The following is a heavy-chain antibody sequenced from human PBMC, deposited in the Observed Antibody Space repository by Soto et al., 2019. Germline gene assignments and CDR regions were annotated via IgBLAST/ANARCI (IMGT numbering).Heavy chain of an antibody. CDR1: GFSLSTSGVG. CDR3: AQRHRLGGGPRFDP. J-gene: IGHJ5*02. CDR2: IYWDDDK. Sequence: QITLKESGPTLVKPTQTLTLTCTFSGFSLSTSGVGVGWIRQPPGKALEWLALIYWDDDKRYTPSLKNRLTITKDTSKNQVALTMTNMDPVDTGTYYCAQRHRLGGGPRFDPWGQGTLVTVSS. V-gene: IGHV2-5*02. D-gene: IGHD3-16*01.